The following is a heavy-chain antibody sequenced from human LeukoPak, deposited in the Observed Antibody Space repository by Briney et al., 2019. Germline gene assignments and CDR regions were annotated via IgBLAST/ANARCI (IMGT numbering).Heavy chain of an antibody. CDR2: IYYSGST. V-gene: IGHV4-39*07. Sequence: SETLSLTCTVSGGSISSSSYYWGWIRQPPGKGLEWIGSIYYSGSTYYNPSLKSRVTISVDTSKNQFSLKLSSVTAADTAVYYCTTIAYYYDSSGYPFDYWGQGTLVTVSS. D-gene: IGHD3-22*01. CDR1: GGSISSSSYY. CDR3: TTIAYYYDSSGYPFDY. J-gene: IGHJ4*02.